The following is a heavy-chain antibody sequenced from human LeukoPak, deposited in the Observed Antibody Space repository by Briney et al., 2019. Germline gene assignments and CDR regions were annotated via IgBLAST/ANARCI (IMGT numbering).Heavy chain of an antibody. CDR2: IYHSGST. CDR1: GGSINSGGYS. V-gene: IGHV4-30-2*01. D-gene: IGHD1-14*01. Sequence: SQTLSLTCTVSGGSINSGGYSWSWIRQPPGKGLEWIGYIYHSGSTYYNPSLKSRVTISVDRSKNQFSLKLSSVTAADTAVYYCAREDDRKLYIDYWGQGTLVTVSS. J-gene: IGHJ4*02. CDR3: AREDDRKLYIDY.